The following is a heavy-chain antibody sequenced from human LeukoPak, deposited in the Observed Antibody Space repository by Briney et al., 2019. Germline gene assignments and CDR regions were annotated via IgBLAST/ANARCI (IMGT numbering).Heavy chain of an antibody. D-gene: IGHD3-9*01. CDR3: ARERPDYDILTVRVFDY. J-gene: IGHJ4*02. CDR1: GFTFSSYW. CDR2: IKQDGSEK. Sequence: GGSLRLSCAASGFTFSSYWMSWVRQAPGKGLEWVANIKQDGSEKYYVDSVKGRFTISRDNAKNSLYLQMNSLRAEDTAVYYCARERPDYDILTVRVFDYWGQGTLVTVSS. V-gene: IGHV3-7*01.